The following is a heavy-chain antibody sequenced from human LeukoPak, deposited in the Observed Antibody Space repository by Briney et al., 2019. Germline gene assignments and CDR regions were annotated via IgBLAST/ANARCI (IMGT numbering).Heavy chain of an antibody. CDR2: INEDGYEK. J-gene: IGHJ4*02. CDR1: GFPLTTYW. CDR3: AKVEEGATRGVFDY. D-gene: IGHD1-26*01. Sequence: GGSLRLSCAATGFPLTTYWMSWVRQAPGKGLEWVANINEDGYEKYYVGSVKGRFTISRDNAKNSLYLHMSGLRVEDTAVYYCAKVEEGATRGVFDYWGQGTLVTVSS. V-gene: IGHV3-7*03.